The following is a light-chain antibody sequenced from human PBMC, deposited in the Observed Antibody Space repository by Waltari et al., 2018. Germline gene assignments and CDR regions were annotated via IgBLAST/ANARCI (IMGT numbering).Light chain of an antibody. CDR1: QSVSDY. V-gene: IGKV1-39*01. Sequence: DIQMTQSPSYLSASLGDRVTITCRASQSVSDYLNWYQQKPGKAPRPLIYTASSLQSGVPSTFSGSGSETEFTLTISSLQIGDFATYYCQQSYTTPYTFGQGTKLEIK. CDR2: TAS. CDR3: QQSYTTPYT. J-gene: IGKJ2*01.